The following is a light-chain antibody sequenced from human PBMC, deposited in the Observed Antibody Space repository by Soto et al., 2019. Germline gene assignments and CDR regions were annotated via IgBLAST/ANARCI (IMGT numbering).Light chain of an antibody. Sequence: ETVMTQSPATLSVSPGERATLSCRAGQSISNNLAWYQQNPGQPPRLLIYGATTRATGIPSRFSGSGSGTEFTLTISSLQSEDFAVSYCQQYNNWPLTFGGGTKVEIK. CDR3: QQYNNWPLT. CDR1: QSISNN. J-gene: IGKJ4*01. CDR2: GAT. V-gene: IGKV3-15*01.